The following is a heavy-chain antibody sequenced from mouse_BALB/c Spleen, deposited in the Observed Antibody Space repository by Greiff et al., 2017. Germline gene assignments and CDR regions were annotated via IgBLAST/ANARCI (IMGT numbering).Heavy chain of an antibody. CDR1: GYSITSDYA. V-gene: IGHV3-2*02. CDR3: ARDHYGSSHWYFDV. D-gene: IGHD1-1*01. CDR2: ISYSGST. Sequence: EVKLMESGPGLVKPSQSLSLTCTVTGYSITSDYAWNWIRQFPGNKLEWMGYISYSGSTSYNPSLKSRISITRDTSKNQLFLQLNSVTTEDTATYYCARDHYGSSHWYFDVWGAGTTVTVSS. J-gene: IGHJ1*01.